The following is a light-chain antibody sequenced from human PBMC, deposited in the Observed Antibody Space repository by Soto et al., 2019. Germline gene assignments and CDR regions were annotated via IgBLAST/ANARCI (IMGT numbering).Light chain of an antibody. CDR3: QQRSNWPPVIT. J-gene: IGKJ5*01. CDR1: QSFSCY. CDR2: DAS. V-gene: IGKV3-11*01. Sequence: EIVLTQSPATLSLSPGERATLSCRASQSFSCYLAWYQQKPGQAPRLLIYDASKRAIGIPARFSGRGSGTDFPLTISSLEPADFAVYYCQQRSNWPPVITFGQGTRLEIK.